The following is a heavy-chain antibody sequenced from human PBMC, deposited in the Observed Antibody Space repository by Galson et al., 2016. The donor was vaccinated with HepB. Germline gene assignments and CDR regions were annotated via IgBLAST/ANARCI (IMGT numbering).Heavy chain of an antibody. CDR2: IYSRGSA. CDR3: ARDWGSSWCLH. CDR1: GFTVSRDY. J-gene: IGHJ4*02. Sequence: SLRLSCAGSGFTVSRDYMSWVRQAPGKGLEWVSVIYSRGSAYSADSVKGRFTISRDNSKNALYLQMNSLKAEDTAVYYCARDWGSSWCLHWGQGTLVTVSS. V-gene: IGHV3-66*01. D-gene: IGHD6-13*01.